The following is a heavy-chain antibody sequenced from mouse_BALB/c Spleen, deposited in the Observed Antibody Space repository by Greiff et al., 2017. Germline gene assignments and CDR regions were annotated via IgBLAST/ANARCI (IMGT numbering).Heavy chain of an antibody. CDR1: GFTFSSYG. Sequence: DVMLVESGGDLVKPGGSLKLSCAASGFTFSSYGMSWVRQTPDKRLEWVATISSGGSYTYYPDSVKGRFTISRDNAKNTLYLQMSSLKSEDTAMYYCARHVYDYDGGFAYWGQGTLVTVSA. V-gene: IGHV5-6*02. CDR2: ISSGGSYT. D-gene: IGHD2-4*01. CDR3: ARHVYDYDGGFAY. J-gene: IGHJ3*01.